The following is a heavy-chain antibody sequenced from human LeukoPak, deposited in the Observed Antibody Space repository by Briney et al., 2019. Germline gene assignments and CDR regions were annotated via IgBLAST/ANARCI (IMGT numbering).Heavy chain of an antibody. J-gene: IGHJ6*03. CDR3: ARLHADTTLTPYYYYIYV. D-gene: IGHD1-1*01. CDR2: IYYSGST. Sequence: PSETLSLTCTVSRDSISGHYWSWIRQPPGKGLEWIGYIYYSGSTNYNPSLRSRVAISVDTSKNQFSLELSSVTAADTAVYYCARLHADTTLTPYYYYIYVWGKGTTVTVSS. V-gene: IGHV4-59*11. CDR1: RDSISGHY.